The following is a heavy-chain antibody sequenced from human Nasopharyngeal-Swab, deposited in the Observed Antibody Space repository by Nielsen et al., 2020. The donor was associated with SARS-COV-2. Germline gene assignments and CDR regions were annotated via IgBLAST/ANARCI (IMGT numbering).Heavy chain of an antibody. D-gene: IGHD2-15*01. Sequence: GGSLRLSCAASGFTFSSYSMNWVRQAPGKGLEWVSPISSSSSYMYYADSVKGRFTISRDNAKNSVYLQMNNLRAEDTAVYYCARGYCSSGSCYAKHYGMDVWGQGTTVTVSS. CDR3: ARGYCSSGSCYAKHYGMDV. CDR1: GFTFSSYS. J-gene: IGHJ6*02. V-gene: IGHV3-21*01. CDR2: ISSSSSYM.